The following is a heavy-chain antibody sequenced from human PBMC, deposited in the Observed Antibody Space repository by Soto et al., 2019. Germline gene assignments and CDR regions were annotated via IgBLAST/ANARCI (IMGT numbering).Heavy chain of an antibody. CDR2: INPNSGGT. J-gene: IGHJ6*02. CDR1: GYTFTGYY. D-gene: IGHD3-16*02. V-gene: IGHV1-2*02. Sequence: ASVKVSCKASGYTFTGYYMHWVRQAPGQGLEWMGWINPNSGGTNYAQKFQGRVTMTRDTSISTAYMELSRLRSDDTAVYYCARAREYDYVWGSYRSAGRYHYGMDVWGQGTTVTVSS. CDR3: ARAREYDYVWGSYRSAGRYHYGMDV.